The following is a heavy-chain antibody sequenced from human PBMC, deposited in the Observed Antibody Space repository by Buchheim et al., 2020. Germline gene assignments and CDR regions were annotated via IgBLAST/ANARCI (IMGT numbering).Heavy chain of an antibody. CDR2: INGDGTVT. CDR1: GFAFGNYW. CDR3: TKAGGNSPDF. D-gene: IGHD4-23*01. Sequence: EVQLVESGGGLVQPGGSLRLSCAASGFAFGNYWMFWVRQTAGKGLALISRINGDGTVTTYADSVKGRFTISRDNAKNTLYLQMDSLRADDTALYDGTKAGGNSPDFWGQGTL. V-gene: IGHV3-74*01. J-gene: IGHJ4*02.